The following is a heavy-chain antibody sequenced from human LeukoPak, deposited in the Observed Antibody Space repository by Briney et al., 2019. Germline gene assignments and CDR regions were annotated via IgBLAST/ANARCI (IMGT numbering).Heavy chain of an antibody. CDR1: GFTFSDYW. CDR2: IKQDGSDR. Sequence: GGSLRLSCAASGFTFSDYWMSWVRQAPGKGPEWVANIKQDGSDRYYVDSVRGRFTISRDNAKNALYLQMNSLRAEDTAVYYCARGQFAWIQGSYGMNVWGQGTTVTVSS. J-gene: IGHJ6*02. V-gene: IGHV3-7*01. CDR3: ARGQFAWIQGSYGMNV. D-gene: IGHD5-18*01.